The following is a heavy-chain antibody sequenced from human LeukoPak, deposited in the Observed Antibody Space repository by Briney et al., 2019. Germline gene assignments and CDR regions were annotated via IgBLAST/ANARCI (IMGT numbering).Heavy chain of an antibody. CDR2: ISSSGSTI. Sequence: GGSLRLSCAGSGFTFSSYELNWVRQAPGKGLEWISYISSSGSTIYYADSVKGRFTISRDNAKNSLYLQMNSLRAEDTAVYYCAELGITMIGGVWGKGTTVTISS. V-gene: IGHV3-48*03. J-gene: IGHJ6*04. CDR1: GFTFSSYE. CDR3: AELGITMIGGV. D-gene: IGHD3-10*02.